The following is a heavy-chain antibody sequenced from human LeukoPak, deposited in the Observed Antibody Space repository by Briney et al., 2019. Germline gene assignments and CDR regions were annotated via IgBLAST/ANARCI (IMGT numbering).Heavy chain of an antibody. CDR2: IYHSGST. CDR1: GYSISSGYY. Sequence: SETLSLTCTVSGYSISSGYYWGWIRQPPGKGLEWIGSIYHSGSTYYNPSLKSRVTISVGTSKNQFSLKLSSVTAADTAVYYCASSSYYYYYMDVWGKGTTVTVSS. CDR3: ASSSYYYYYMDV. J-gene: IGHJ6*03. V-gene: IGHV4-38-2*02.